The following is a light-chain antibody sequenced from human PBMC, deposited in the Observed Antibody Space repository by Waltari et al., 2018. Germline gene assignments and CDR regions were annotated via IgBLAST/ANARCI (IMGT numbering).Light chain of an antibody. Sequence: DIVMTQSPDSLTVALGERATINCKPIQSVFDNSGNNNSLAWYQQKPGQPPNLLISWASARESGVPDRFSGSGSGADFTLTISSLRAEDVAVYYCQQYFSTPFTFGQGTRLDIK. CDR2: WAS. CDR3: QQYFSTPFT. V-gene: IGKV4-1*01. CDR1: QSVFDNSGNNNS. J-gene: IGKJ2*01.